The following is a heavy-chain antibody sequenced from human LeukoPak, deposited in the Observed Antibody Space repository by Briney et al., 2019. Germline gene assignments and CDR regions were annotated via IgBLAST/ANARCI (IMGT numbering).Heavy chain of an antibody. CDR3: ARSYYDFWSGSLNWFDP. Sequence: ASVTASCKASGYTFTSYDINWVRQATGQGLEWMGWMNPNSGNTGYAQKFQGRVTITRNTSISTAYMELSSLRSEDTAVYYCARSYYDFWSGSLNWFDPWGQGTLVTVSS. D-gene: IGHD3-3*01. J-gene: IGHJ5*02. CDR2: MNPNSGNT. CDR1: GYTFTSYD. V-gene: IGHV1-8*03.